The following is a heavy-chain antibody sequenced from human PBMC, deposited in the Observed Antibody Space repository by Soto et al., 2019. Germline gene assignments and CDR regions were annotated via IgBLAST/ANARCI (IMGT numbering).Heavy chain of an antibody. V-gene: IGHV3-48*01. CDR3: AKRRGREFDH. D-gene: IGHD1-1*01. J-gene: IGHJ4*02. Sequence: PGGSLRLSCAASGFTFSSYSMNWVRQAPGKGLEWVSYISSSSSTIYYADSVKGRFTISADKSINTAYLQWSSLKASDTAMYYCAKRRGREFDHWGQGTLVTVSS. CDR2: ISSSSSTI. CDR1: GFTFSSYS.